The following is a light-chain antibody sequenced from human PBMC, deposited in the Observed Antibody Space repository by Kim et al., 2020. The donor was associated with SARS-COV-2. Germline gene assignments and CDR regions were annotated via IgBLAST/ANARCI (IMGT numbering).Light chain of an antibody. J-gene: IGKJ2*04. V-gene: IGKV3-20*01. CDR2: GAS. Sequence: ENVLTQSPGTLSLSPGERATLSCRASQSVRGNYLAWFQQKPGQAPRLLIYGASSRATGIPERFSGSGSGTDFTLTISRVEPEDFAVYYCQQYGSSPWSFGQGTKLEI. CDR1: QSVRGNY. CDR3: QQYGSSPWS.